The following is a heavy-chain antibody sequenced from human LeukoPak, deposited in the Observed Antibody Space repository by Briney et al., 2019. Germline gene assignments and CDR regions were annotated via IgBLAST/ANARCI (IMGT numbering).Heavy chain of an antibody. D-gene: IGHD4-17*01. CDR2: ISSSGGTT. V-gene: IGHV3-23*01. Sequence: GGSLRLSCAASGFTFSSYAMSWVRQAPGKGLEWVSAISSSGGTTYYADSVKGRFTISRDNSKNTLYLQIDSLSAEDTAGYFCAEVTDYDYYSGMDVWGRGTTVTVSS. CDR1: GFTFSSYA. CDR3: AEVTDYDYYSGMDV. J-gene: IGHJ6*02.